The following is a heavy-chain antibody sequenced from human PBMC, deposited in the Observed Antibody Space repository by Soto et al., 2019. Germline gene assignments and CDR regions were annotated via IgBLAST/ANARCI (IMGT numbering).Heavy chain of an antibody. D-gene: IGHD2-2*03. CDR3: ARDLGGWILDG. CDR2: ISAYTGNT. CDR1: GYTFTSYG. Sequence: QVQLVQSGAEVKKPGASVKVSCKASGYTFTSYGISWVRQAPGQGLEWMGWISAYTGNTNYAQKLQGSVTRTTDTSARTADMELRSLRSDATAVYYCARDLGGWILDGWGQGTTVTVSS. V-gene: IGHV1-18*01. J-gene: IGHJ6*02.